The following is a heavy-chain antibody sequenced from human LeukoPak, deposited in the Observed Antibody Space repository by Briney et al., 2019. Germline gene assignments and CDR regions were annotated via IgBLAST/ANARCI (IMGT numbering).Heavy chain of an antibody. CDR2: ISGSGGST. V-gene: IGHV3-23*01. CDR1: GFTFSSYA. J-gene: IGHJ4*02. D-gene: IGHD5-18*01. Sequence: GGSLRLSCAASGFTFSSYAMSWVRQAPGKGLEWVSAISGSGGSTYYADSVKGRFTISRDNSKNTLYLQMNSPRAEDTAVYYCAKTMQLWPYYFDYWGQGTLVTVSS. CDR3: AKTMQLWPYYFDY.